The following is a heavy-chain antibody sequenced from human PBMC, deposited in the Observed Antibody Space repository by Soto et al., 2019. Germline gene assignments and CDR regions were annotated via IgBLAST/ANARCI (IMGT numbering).Heavy chain of an antibody. CDR2: IYYSGST. J-gene: IGHJ4*02. CDR1: GGSISSGGYY. CDR3: ARVSSGYDFAY. Sequence: QVQLQESGPGLVKPSQTLSLTCTVSGGSISSGGYYWSWIRQHPGKGLEWIGYIYYSGSTYYNPSLKRRVTISVDPSQNQFSPKLSSVTAADTAVYYCARVSSGYDFAYWGQGTLVTVSS. V-gene: IGHV4-31*03. D-gene: IGHD5-12*01.